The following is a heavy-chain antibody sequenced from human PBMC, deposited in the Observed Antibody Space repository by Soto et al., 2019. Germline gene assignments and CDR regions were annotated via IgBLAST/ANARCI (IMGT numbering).Heavy chain of an antibody. CDR2: SSVSGDNT. CDR1: GFTFSRYA. D-gene: IGHD3-10*01. Sequence: GGSLRLSCAASGFTFSRYAMNWVRQAPGRGLQWISGSSVSGDNTFYVESVRGRFTVYRDNSKNTLYLQMNNLRAEDTALYYCAKDGKMRTKVWFPAGYGMDVWGQGTTVTVS. V-gene: IGHV3-23*01. J-gene: IGHJ6*02. CDR3: AKDGKMRTKVWFPAGYGMDV.